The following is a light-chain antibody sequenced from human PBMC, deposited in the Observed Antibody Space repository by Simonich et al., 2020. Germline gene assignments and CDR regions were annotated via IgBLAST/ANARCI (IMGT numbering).Light chain of an antibody. CDR3: SSYTSSSIVV. V-gene: IGLV2-11*01. CDR1: SSDVGGYNY. Sequence: QSALTQPRSVSGSPGQSVTISCTGTSSDVGGYNYVSWYQQHPGKAPNLMIYEVSQRPAGVPDRFSGSKSGNTASLTISGLQAEDEADYYCSSYTSSSIVVFGGGTKLTVL. CDR2: EVS. J-gene: IGLJ2*01.